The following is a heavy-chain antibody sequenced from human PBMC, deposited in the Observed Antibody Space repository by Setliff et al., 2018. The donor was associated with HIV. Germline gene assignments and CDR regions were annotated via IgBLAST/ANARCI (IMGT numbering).Heavy chain of an antibody. CDR1: GFSFRTYA. V-gene: IGHV3-74*01. J-gene: IGHJ4*02. CDR3: ARGPQYNFWGGYLGL. CDR2: IDSDGSDT. D-gene: IGHD3-3*01. Sequence: GGSLRLSCAASGFSFRTYAMSWVRQAPGKGLEWVSRIDSDGSDTNYADSVRGRFTISRDNAKNTVYLQLTSLRAEDTAVYYCARGPQYNFWGGYLGLWGQGTLVTVSS.